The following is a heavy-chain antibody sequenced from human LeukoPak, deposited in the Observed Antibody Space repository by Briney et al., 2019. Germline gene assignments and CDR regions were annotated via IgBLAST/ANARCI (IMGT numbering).Heavy chain of an antibody. CDR1: RFTFSTYA. CDR3: ARGPNYDFWSGYYTNYYYYMDL. Sequence: GGSLRLSCAASRFTFSTYAMHWVRQAPGKGLEWVAVISYDGSNKYYADSVRGRFTISRDNSKNTLYLQMNSLRAEDTAVYYCARGPNYDFWSGYYTNYYYYMDLWGKGTTVTVSS. V-gene: IGHV3-30-3*01. D-gene: IGHD3-3*01. CDR2: ISYDGSNK. J-gene: IGHJ6*03.